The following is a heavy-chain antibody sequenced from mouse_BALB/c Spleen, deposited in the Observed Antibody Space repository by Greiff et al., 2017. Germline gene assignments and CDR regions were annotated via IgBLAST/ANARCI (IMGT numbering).Heavy chain of an antibody. J-gene: IGHJ4*01. V-gene: IGHV5-9-3*01. CDR3: ARRGNYEYYAMDY. D-gene: IGHD2-1*01. CDR1: GFTFSSYA. CDR2: ISSGGSYT. Sequence: EVQGVEFGGGLVKPGGSLKLSCAASGFTFSSYAMSWVRQTPEKRLEWVATISSGGSYTYYPDSVKGRFTISRDNAKNTLYLQMSSLRSEDTAMYYCARRGNYEYYAMDYWGQGTSVTVSS.